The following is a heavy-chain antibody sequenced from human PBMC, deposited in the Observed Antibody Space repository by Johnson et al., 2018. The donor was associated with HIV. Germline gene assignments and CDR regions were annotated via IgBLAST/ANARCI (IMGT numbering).Heavy chain of an antibody. CDR3: ARGPLLWRAFDI. CDR1: GFTFSSYW. Sequence: EQLVESGGGVVQPGGSLRLSCAASGFTFSSYWMSWVRQAPGKGLEWVANIKQDGREKYYVDSVKGRFTISREDAKNSLYLQMNSLRAEDTAVYYCARGPLLWRAFDIWGQGTMVTVSS. J-gene: IGHJ3*02. D-gene: IGHD3-10*01. V-gene: IGHV3-7*01. CDR2: IKQDGREK.